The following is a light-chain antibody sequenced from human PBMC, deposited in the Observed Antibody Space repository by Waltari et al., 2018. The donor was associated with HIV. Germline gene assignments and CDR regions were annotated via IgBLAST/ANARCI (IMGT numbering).Light chain of an antibody. J-gene: IGLJ2*01. CDR2: KDR. CDR1: ALSKQY. CDR3: QSADFSGTYSV. Sequence: SYELPQPPSVSVSPGQTARVICSGDALSKQYVYWHQQKAGQAPLVVIYKDRQRPSGIPERFSGSSSGTTVTLTISGVQAEDEADYYCQSADFSGTYSVFGGGTKLTVL. V-gene: IGLV3-25*03.